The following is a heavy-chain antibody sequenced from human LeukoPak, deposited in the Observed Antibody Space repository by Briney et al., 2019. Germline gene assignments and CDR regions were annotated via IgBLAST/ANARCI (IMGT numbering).Heavy chain of an antibody. D-gene: IGHD3-16*01. CDR1: GFTFSASA. Sequence: PGGSLRLSCAASGFTFSASAINWVRQAPGKGLEWVGRISGKGFSDSQAYAASVKDRFTISRDDSESTAYLQRNSLKAEDTAVYYCTVPQIGGNCFDPWGPGTQVTVSS. CDR3: TVPQIGGNCFDP. J-gene: IGHJ5*02. V-gene: IGHV3-73*01. CDR2: ISGKGFSDSQ.